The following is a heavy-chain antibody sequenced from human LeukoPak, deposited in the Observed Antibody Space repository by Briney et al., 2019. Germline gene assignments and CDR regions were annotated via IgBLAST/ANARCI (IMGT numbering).Heavy chain of an antibody. J-gene: IGHJ1*01. Sequence: ASVKVSCKVSGYTFTDYYMHWVLQAPGKGLEWMGLVDPEDGETIYAEKFQGRVTITADTSTDTAYMELSSLRSEDTAVYYCATVYCGGDCYPAEYFQHWGQGTLVTVSS. CDR2: VDPEDGET. D-gene: IGHD2-21*01. CDR3: ATVYCGGDCYPAEYFQH. V-gene: IGHV1-69-2*01. CDR1: GYTFTDYY.